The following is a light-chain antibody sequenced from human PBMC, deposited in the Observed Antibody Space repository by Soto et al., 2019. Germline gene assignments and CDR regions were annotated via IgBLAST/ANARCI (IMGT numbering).Light chain of an antibody. CDR3: QVWDRTSDHSYV. CDR1: KIGSKI. Sequence: SYELTQPPSVSVAPGQTAKITCGGDKIGSKIVHWYQQKPGQAPVLVAYDGGDRPSGIPARFSGSNSGNTATLTISRVEAGDEADYYCQVWDRTSDHSYVFGTGTKVTVL. V-gene: IGLV3-21*02. CDR2: DGG. J-gene: IGLJ1*01.